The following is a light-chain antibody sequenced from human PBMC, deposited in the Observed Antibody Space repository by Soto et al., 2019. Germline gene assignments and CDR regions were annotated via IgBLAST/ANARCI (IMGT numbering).Light chain of an antibody. J-gene: IGLJ3*02. CDR2: EVT. Sequence: QSALTQPASVSGSPGQSITISCTGTSSDVGLYNYVSWYQHHPGKAPKLMIYEVTNRPSGISNRFSGSKFGNTAALTISGLQAEDEADYYCSSYTTSSTVVFGGGTKLTVL. CDR1: SSDVGLYNY. CDR3: SSYTTSSTVV. V-gene: IGLV2-14*01.